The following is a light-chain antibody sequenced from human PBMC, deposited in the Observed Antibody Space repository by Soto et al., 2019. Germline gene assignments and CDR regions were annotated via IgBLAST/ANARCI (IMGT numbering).Light chain of an antibody. J-gene: IGKJ1*01. CDR1: QSISTY. Sequence: DLQMTQSPPTLSASVGDRVTITCRASQSISTYLAWYQQKPGKAPKLLIYKASSLESGVPSRFSGSGSGAEFTLTISSLQPDDFATYYCQQYNTYSRTFGQGTKVEIK. CDR3: QQYNTYSRT. CDR2: KAS. V-gene: IGKV1-5*03.